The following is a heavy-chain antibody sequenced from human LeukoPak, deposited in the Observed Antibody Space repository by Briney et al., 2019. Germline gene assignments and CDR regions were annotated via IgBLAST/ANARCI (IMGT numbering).Heavy chain of an antibody. CDR3: TTLPYSGSMEYFQH. D-gene: IGHD1-26*01. V-gene: IGHV3-15*01. CDR1: GFTFSNAW. Sequence: GGSLRLSCAAPGFTFSNAWMSWVRQAPGKGLEWVGRIKSKTDGGTTDYAAPVKGRFTISRDDSKNALYLQMNSLKTEDTAVYYCTTLPYSGSMEYFQHWGQGTLVTVSS. CDR2: IKSKTDGGTT. J-gene: IGHJ1*01.